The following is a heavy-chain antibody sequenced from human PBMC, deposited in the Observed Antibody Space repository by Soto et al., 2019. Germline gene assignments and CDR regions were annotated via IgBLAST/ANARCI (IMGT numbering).Heavy chain of an antibody. J-gene: IGHJ3*02. D-gene: IGHD7-27*01. CDR3: ARDLDGGGLGITFDI. V-gene: IGHV1-69*12. CDR2: IVPRFGTT. Sequence: QVQLVQSGAEVRKPGSSVKVSCKASGGTFDKRAIYWMRQAPGQGLECMGGIVPRFGTTNYAQKFQARVTITADEATSAAYLEVSNLTPDDTAVYYCARDLDGGGLGITFDIWGQGTMVAVSS. CDR1: GGTFDKRA.